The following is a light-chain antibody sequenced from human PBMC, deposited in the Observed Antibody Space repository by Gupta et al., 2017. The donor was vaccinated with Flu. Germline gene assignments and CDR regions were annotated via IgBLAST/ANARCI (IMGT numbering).Light chain of an antibody. Sequence: SVTISCTGTSSDVGVLNYVAWYQQHPGKVPKRMMYEVSQRPSGVPDRRSGAKSGYKASLTVSGLQAEDEADEDCSSYAGSDKDVFGTGTKVTVL. J-gene: IGLJ1*01. CDR1: SSDVGVLNY. V-gene: IGLV2-8*01. CDR3: SSYAGSDKDV. CDR2: EVS.